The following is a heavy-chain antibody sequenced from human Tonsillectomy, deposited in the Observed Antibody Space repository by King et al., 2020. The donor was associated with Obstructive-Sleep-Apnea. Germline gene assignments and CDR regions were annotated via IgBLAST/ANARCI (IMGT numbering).Heavy chain of an antibody. CDR3: ARDIAARSDY. CDR1: GFTFSSYS. J-gene: IGHJ4*02. CDR2: ISSSSSTI. D-gene: IGHD6-6*01. V-gene: IGHV3-48*04. Sequence: VQLVESGGGLVQPGGSLRLSCAASGFTFSSYSMNWVRQAPGKGLEWVSYISSSSSTIYYADSVKGRFTISRDNAKNSLYLQMNSLTAEDTAVYYCARDIAARSDYWGQGTLVTVSS.